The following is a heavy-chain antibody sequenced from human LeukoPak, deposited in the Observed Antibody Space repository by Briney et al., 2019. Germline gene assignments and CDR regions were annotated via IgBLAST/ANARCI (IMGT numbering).Heavy chain of an antibody. D-gene: IGHD3-10*01. CDR3: AKDVGVSVLSGNYGSDY. V-gene: IGHV3-23*01. Sequence: PGGSLRLSCTASKFTFSNYAMSWVRQAPGKGLEWVSGISGSGGSTYYGDSVKGRFTISRDNSKNTLYLQINSPRAEDAAVYYYAKDVGVSVLSGNYGSDYWGQGTLVTVSS. CDR1: KFTFSNYA. J-gene: IGHJ4*02. CDR2: ISGSGGST.